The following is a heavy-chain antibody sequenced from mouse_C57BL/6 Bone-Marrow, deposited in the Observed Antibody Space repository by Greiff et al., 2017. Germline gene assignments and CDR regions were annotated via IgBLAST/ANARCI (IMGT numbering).Heavy chain of an antibody. CDR3: ARSMDGYCSAMDY. D-gene: IGHD2-3*01. CDR1: GYTFTDYY. V-gene: IGHV1-26*01. J-gene: IGHJ4*01. Sequence: VQLQQSGPELVQPGDSVKISCKASGYTFTDYYLNWVKQSHGKSLEWIGDINPNNGGTSYNQKFKGKATLTVDKSSSTAYMERRSLTSEDSAVYYCARSMDGYCSAMDYWGQGTSVTVSS. CDR2: INPNNGGT.